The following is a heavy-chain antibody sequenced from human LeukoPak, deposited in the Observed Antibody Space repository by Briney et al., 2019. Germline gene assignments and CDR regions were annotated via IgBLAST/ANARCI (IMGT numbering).Heavy chain of an antibody. V-gene: IGHV3-7*01. D-gene: IGHD1-14*01. CDR2: IKQDGNER. J-gene: IGHJ4*02. CDR1: GFTFASDW. Sequence: HGGSLRLSCAASGFTFASDWMSWVRQAAGTGLEWVANIKQDGNERYHVDSVKGRFTLYRDNAQISLYLQMISLRAEDTAVYYCTRDPLTQNDYWGQGTLVTVSS. CDR3: TRDPLTQNDY.